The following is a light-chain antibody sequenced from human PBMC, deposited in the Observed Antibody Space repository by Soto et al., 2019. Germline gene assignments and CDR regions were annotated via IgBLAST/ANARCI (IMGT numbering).Light chain of an antibody. J-gene: IGLJ3*02. CDR1: SGYSSYA. CDR3: QTWGTGLWV. CDR2: LNSDGSH. V-gene: IGLV4-69*01. Sequence: QPVLTQSPSASASLGASVKLTCTLSSGYSSYAIAWHQQQPEKGPRYLMKLNSDGSHSKGDGIPDRFSGSSSGAERYLTISSLQSEDEADYYCQTWGTGLWVFGGGTKLTVL.